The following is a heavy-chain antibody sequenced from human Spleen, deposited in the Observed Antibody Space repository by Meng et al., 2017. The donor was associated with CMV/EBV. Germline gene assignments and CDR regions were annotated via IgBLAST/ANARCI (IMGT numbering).Heavy chain of an antibody. CDR2: IIPIFGTA. CDR1: TFSSYA. V-gene: IGHV1-69*05. D-gene: IGHD3-10*01. Sequence: TFSSYAISWVRQAPGQGLEWMGGIIPIFGTANYAQKFQGRVTITTDESTSTAYMELSSLRSEDTAVYYCARATPYGSGSYYWGPTFDYWGQGTLVTVSS. J-gene: IGHJ4*02. CDR3: ARATPYGSGSYYWGPTFDY.